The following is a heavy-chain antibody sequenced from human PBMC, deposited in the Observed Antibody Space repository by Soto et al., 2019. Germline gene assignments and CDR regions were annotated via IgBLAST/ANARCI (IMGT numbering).Heavy chain of an antibody. D-gene: IGHD6-13*01. Sequence: SETLSLTGAVYGGSFSGYYWGWSRQPPGKGLEWIGEINHSGSTNYNPSLKSRVTISVDTSKNQYSLKLSSVTAADTVVYYCSISGQLSMRVYYYYGMDVWGQGTTVTVSS. CDR2: INHSGST. CDR1: GGSFSGYY. J-gene: IGHJ6*02. CDR3: SISGQLSMRVYYYYGMDV. V-gene: IGHV4-34*01.